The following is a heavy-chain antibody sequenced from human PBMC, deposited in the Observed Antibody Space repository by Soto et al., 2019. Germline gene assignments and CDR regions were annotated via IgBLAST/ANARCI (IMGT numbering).Heavy chain of an antibody. D-gene: IGHD6-19*01. Sequence: SETLSLTCTVSGGSISSYYWSWIRQPPGKGLEWIGYIYYSGSTNYNPSLKSRVTISVDTSKNQFSLKLSSVTAADTAVYYCARTGIAVAGGWFDPWGQGTLVTVPQ. V-gene: IGHV4-59*01. CDR2: IYYSGST. CDR1: GGSISSYY. CDR3: ARTGIAVAGGWFDP. J-gene: IGHJ5*02.